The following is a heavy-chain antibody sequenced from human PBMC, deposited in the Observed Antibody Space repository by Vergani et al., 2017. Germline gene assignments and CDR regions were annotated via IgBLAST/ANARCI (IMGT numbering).Heavy chain of an antibody. Sequence: QVQLQESGPGLVKPSQTLSLTCTVSGGSISSGGYYWSWIRQHPGKGLEWIGYIYYSGSTYYNPSLKSRFTISVDTSKNQFSLNLSSVTAADTSVYYCARAPTHYYDSSGYYYGTFDYWGQGTLVTVSS. V-gene: IGHV4-31*03. CDR1: GGSISSGGYY. D-gene: IGHD3-22*01. CDR2: IYYSGST. J-gene: IGHJ4*02. CDR3: ARAPTHYYDSSGYYYGTFDY.